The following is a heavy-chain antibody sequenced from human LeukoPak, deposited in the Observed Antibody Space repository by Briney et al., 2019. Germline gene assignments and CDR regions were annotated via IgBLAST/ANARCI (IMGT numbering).Heavy chain of an antibody. CDR2: TYYRSKWYN. Sequence: SQTLSLTCAISGDSVSSNSAAWNLIRQSPSRGLEWLGRTYYRSKWYNDYAVSVKSRITINPDTSKNQFSLQLNSVTPEDTAVYYCARERLYYDTSGYYYYFDYWGQGTLVTVSS. V-gene: IGHV6-1*01. J-gene: IGHJ4*02. CDR1: GDSVSSNSAA. CDR3: ARERLYYDTSGYYYYFDY. D-gene: IGHD3-22*01.